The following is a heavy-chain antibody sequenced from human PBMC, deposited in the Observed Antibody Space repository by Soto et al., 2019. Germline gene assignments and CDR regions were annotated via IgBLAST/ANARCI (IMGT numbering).Heavy chain of an antibody. CDR2: ISGSGGST. V-gene: IGHV3-23*01. CDR3: AKTTCSGGSCYYYFDY. D-gene: IGHD2-15*01. J-gene: IGHJ4*02. Sequence: GESLKISCAASGFTFSSYAMSWVRQAPGKGLEWVSAISGSGGSTYYADSVKGRFTISRDNSKNTLYLQMNSLRAEDTAVYYCAKTTCSGGSCYYYFDYWGQGTLVTVSS. CDR1: GFTFSSYA.